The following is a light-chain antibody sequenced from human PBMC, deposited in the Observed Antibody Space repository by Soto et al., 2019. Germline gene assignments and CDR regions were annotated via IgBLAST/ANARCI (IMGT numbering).Light chain of an antibody. V-gene: IGKV3-11*01. CDR1: QSVSSY. CDR3: QQRSNFFT. CDR2: DAS. Sequence: EIVLTQSPATLSLSPGERATLSCRASQSVSSYLAWYQQKPGQAPRLLIYDASNRATGIPARFRGSGSGTDFPLTISSLEPEDFAVYYCQQRSNFFTFGPGTKVDIK. J-gene: IGKJ3*01.